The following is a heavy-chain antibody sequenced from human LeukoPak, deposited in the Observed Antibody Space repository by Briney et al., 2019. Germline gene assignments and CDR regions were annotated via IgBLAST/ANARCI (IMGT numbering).Heavy chain of an antibody. CDR1: GGSINSYY. D-gene: IGHD3-9*01. V-gene: IGHV4-59*08. J-gene: IGHJ4*02. CDR3: ARSRGYDLLTGYYYYFDY. Sequence: SETLSLTCTVSGGSINSYYWSWVRQPPGRGLEWIGLIYYSGSTSYNPSLKSRVTISLDTSKNQFSLKLSSVTAADTAVYYCARSRGYDLLTGYYYYFDYWGQGTLVTVSS. CDR2: IYYSGST.